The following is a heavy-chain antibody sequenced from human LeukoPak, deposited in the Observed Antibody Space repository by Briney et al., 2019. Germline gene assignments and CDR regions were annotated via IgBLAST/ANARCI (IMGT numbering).Heavy chain of an antibody. CDR3: ARDRLEIKYFDL. CDR2: IYYDGGKK. V-gene: IGHV3-33*01. Sequence: GRSLRLSCAASGFTFRNFGMHWVRQGPGKGLEWVAVIYYDGGKKYYADSVKGRFTISRDNSKNMLYLQLSSLRAEDTAVYYCARDRLEIKYFDLWGRGTQVTVSS. J-gene: IGHJ2*01. CDR1: GFTFRNFG. D-gene: IGHD1-1*01.